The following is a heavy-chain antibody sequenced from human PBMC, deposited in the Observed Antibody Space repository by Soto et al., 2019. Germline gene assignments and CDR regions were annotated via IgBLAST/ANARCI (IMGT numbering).Heavy chain of an antibody. J-gene: IGHJ4*02. CDR1: GGTFSSYT. V-gene: IGHV1-69*04. CDR2: IIPILGIA. Sequence: ASVKVSCKASGGTFSSYTISWVRQAPGQGLEWMGRIIPILGIANYAQKFQGRVTITADKSTSTAYMELSSLRSEDTAVYYCAREAAQRWEIDYWGQGTLVTVSS. D-gene: IGHD6-25*01. CDR3: AREAAQRWEIDY.